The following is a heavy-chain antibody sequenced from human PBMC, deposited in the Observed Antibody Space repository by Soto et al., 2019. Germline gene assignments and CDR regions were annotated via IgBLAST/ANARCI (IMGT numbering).Heavy chain of an antibody. CDR1: GGSISSGGYY. D-gene: IGHD4-17*01. CDR2: IYYSGST. Sequence: SETLSLTCTVSGGSISSGGYYWSWIRQHPGKGLEWIGYIYYSGSTYYNPSLKSRVTISVDTSKNQFSLKLSSVTAADTAVYYCARVHRLPSRWFDPWGQGTLVTVSS. J-gene: IGHJ5*02. V-gene: IGHV4-31*03. CDR3: ARVHRLPSRWFDP.